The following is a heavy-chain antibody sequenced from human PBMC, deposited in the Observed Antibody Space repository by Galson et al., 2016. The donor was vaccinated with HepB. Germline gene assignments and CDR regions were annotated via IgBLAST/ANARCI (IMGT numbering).Heavy chain of an antibody. CDR3: ARSYGGYAFDI. Sequence: SETLSLTCTVSGGSISPYFWSWIRRPPGKGLEWIAYIYFSGTTNYNPSLKSRVTISLDTSKGQFSLKVTSVTAADSAVYYCARSYGGYAFDIWGQGKMVTVSS. CDR2: IYFSGTT. V-gene: IGHV4-59*01. J-gene: IGHJ3*02. CDR1: GGSISPYF. D-gene: IGHD4-23*01.